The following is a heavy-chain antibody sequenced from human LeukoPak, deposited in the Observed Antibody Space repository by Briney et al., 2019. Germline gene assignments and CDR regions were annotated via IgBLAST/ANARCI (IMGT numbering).Heavy chain of an antibody. Sequence: SQTLSLTCTVSGGSISSGDYYWSWIRQPPGKGLEWIGYIYSSGGTYYTPSLKSRLTISVDTSKNQFSLKLSSVTAADTAVYYCARDTLGSGYDAFDIWGQGTMVTVSS. V-gene: IGHV4-30-4*08. CDR3: ARDTLGSGYDAFDI. D-gene: IGHD3-10*01. CDR1: GGSISSGDYY. J-gene: IGHJ3*02. CDR2: IYSSGGT.